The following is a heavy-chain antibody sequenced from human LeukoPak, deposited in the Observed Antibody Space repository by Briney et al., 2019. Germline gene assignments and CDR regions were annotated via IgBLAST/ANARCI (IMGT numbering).Heavy chain of an antibody. J-gene: IGHJ3*01. CDR3: TRGGADY. V-gene: IGHV1-2*06. CDR2: INPGSGAT. D-gene: IGHD4-11*01. Sequence: ASVKVSCKASGYTLTGYYIPWVRQAPGQGIEWMGQINPGSGATDYAQKFQGRVTVTRDMSISTAYMELSRLTSDDTAVYYCTRGGADYWGQGTMVTVSS. CDR1: GYTLTGYY.